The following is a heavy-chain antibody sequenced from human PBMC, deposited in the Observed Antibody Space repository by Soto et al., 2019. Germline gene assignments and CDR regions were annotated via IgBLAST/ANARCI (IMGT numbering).Heavy chain of an antibody. D-gene: IGHD3-9*01. Sequence: GASVQVSCKASGYTLTGYYMHWVRQAPGQGLEWMGWINPNSGGTNYAQKFQGRVTMTRDTSISTAYMELSRLRSDDTAVYYCARDYDILTGSQDWGQGTLVTVSS. J-gene: IGHJ4*02. CDR2: INPNSGGT. CDR1: GYTLTGYY. V-gene: IGHV1-2*02. CDR3: ARDYDILTGSQD.